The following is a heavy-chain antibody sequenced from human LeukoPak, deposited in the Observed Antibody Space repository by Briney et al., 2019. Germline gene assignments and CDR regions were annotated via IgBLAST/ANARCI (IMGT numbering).Heavy chain of an antibody. CDR2: INHSGNT. CDR3: ARANEYCSSTSCYKFYYYMDV. J-gene: IGHJ6*03. D-gene: IGHD2-2*02. Sequence: SETLSLTCAVYGGSFSGYYWSWIRQPPGKGLEWIGEINHSGNTNYNPSLKSRVTISVDTSKNQFSLKLSSVTAADTAVYYCARANEYCSSTSCYKFYYYMDVWGKGTTVTVSS. V-gene: IGHV4-34*01. CDR1: GGSFSGYY.